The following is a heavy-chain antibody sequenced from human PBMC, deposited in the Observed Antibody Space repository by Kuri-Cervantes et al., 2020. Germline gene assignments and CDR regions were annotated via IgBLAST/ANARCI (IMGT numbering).Heavy chain of an antibody. J-gene: IGHJ5*02. V-gene: IGHV3-13*01. CDR2: IGTAGDT. CDR3: AKDPSRFGELSPWFDP. CDR1: GFTFSSYD. Sequence: GESLKISCAASGFTFSSYDMHWVRQATGKGLEWVSAIGTAGDTYYPGSVKGRFTISRDNAKNSLYLQMNSLRAEDTALYYCAKDPSRFGELSPWFDPWGQGTLVTVSS. D-gene: IGHD3-10*01.